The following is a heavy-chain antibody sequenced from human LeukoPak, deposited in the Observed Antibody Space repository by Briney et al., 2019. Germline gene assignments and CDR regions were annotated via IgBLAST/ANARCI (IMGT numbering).Heavy chain of an antibody. V-gene: IGHV3-43*02. D-gene: IGHD6-19*01. CDR3: AKDVREDSGWREDYFDY. CDR1: GFTFDDYA. J-gene: IGHJ4*02. CDR2: ISGDGGST. Sequence: PGGSLRLSCSASGFTFDDYAMHWVRHAPGKGLEWVSLISGDGGSTYYADSVKGRFTISRDNGKNSLYLQMNRLRTEDTALYFCAKDVREDSGWREDYFDYWGQGTLVTVSS.